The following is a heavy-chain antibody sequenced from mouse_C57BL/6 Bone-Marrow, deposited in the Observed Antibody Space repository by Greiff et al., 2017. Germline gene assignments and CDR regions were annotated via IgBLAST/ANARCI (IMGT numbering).Heavy chain of an antibody. CDR1: GYTFTDYY. V-gene: IGHV1-26*01. CDR3: ARSNTTVVARWFDV. J-gene: IGHJ1*03. CDR2: INPNNGGT. Sequence: VQLPQSGPELVKPGASVKISCKASGYTFTDYYMNWVKQSHGKSLEWIGDINPNNGGTSYNQKFKGKATLTVAKSSSTAYMELRSLPSEDAAVYYCARSNTTVVARWFDVWGTGTTVTVSS. D-gene: IGHD1-1*01.